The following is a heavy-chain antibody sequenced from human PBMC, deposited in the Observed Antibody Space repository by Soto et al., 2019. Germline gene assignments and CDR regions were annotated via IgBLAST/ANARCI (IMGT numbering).Heavy chain of an antibody. CDR2: IYYSGST. CDR1: GGSVSSGSYY. V-gene: IGHV4-61*01. D-gene: IGHD2-2*01. CDR3: ARGCRLGYCISTSCHNWFDP. Sequence: PSETLSLTCTVSGGSVSSGSYYWSWIRQPPGKGLEWIGYIYYSGSTNYNPSLKSRVTISVDTSKNQFSLKLSSVTAADTAVYYCARGCRLGYCISTSCHNWFDPWGQGTLVTVSS. J-gene: IGHJ5*02.